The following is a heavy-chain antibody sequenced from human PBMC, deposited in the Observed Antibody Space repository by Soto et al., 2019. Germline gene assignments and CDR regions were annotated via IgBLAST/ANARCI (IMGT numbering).Heavy chain of an antibody. J-gene: IGHJ6*02. D-gene: IGHD6-19*01. CDR1: GASVSSTYW. Sequence: PSETLSLTCAVSGASVSSTYWWSWVRQPPGKVPEWIGEINHRGSANYNPSLKSRVTISQNISKSQFSLRLTSVTAADTAVYYCASGLWSGWDYYYYYYGRDVWGQGTTVTVSS. V-gene: IGHV4-4*02. CDR3: ASGLWSGWDYYYYYYGRDV. CDR2: INHRGSA.